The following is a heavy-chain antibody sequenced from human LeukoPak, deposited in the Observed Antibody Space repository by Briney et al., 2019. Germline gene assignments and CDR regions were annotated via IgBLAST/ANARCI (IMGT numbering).Heavy chain of an antibody. D-gene: IGHD2-2*01. V-gene: IGHV4-38-2*01. CDR1: GYSISSGYY. J-gene: IGHJ5*02. Sequence: KPSETLSLTCAVSGYSISSGYYWGWIRQPPGKGLEWIGSIYHSGSTYYNPSLKSRVTISVDTSKNQFSLKLSSVTAADPAVYYCARGEVVVVPAAIRFDPWGQGTLVTVSS. CDR2: IYHSGST. CDR3: ARGEVVVVPAAIRFDP.